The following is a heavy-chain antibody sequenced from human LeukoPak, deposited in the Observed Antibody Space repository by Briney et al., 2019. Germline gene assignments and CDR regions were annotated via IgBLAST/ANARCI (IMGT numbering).Heavy chain of an antibody. CDR1: GYTLTELC. D-gene: IGHD3-10*01. J-gene: IGHJ5*02. CDR3: ATLGSDGSGSYYNENWFDP. CDR2: FDPEDGET. Sequence: ASVKVSRKVSGYTLTELCIHWVRRAAGKGLEWMGGFDPEDGETIYAQRFQGRVTMTKDTSTDTAFMELSSLRSEDAAVYYCATLGSDGSGSYYNENWFDPWGQGTLVTVSS. V-gene: IGHV1-24*01.